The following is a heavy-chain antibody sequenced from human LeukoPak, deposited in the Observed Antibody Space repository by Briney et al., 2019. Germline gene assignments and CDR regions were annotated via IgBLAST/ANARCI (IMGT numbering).Heavy chain of an antibody. CDR1: GYTFTSYY. V-gene: IGHV1-46*01. D-gene: IGHD4-23*01. Sequence: ASVKVSCKASGYTFTSYYTHWVRQAPGQGLEWMGIINPSGGSTSYAQKFQGRVTMTRDTSTSTVYMELSSLRSEDTAVYYCAREIGSVASFDYWGQGTLVTVSS. J-gene: IGHJ4*02. CDR3: AREIGSVASFDY. CDR2: INPSGGST.